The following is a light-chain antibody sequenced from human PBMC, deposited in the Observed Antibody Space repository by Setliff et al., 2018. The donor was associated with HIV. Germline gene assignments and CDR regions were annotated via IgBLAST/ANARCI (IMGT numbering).Light chain of an antibody. CDR3: CSYAGSHTFEV. V-gene: IGLV2-11*01. Sequence: QSALAQPRSVSGSPGQSVTISCTGTSSDVGNYNYVSWYQQHPGKAPRLMISDVGKRPSGVPDRFSGSKPGNTASLTISGLQAEDEADYYCCSYAGSHTFEVFGTGTKVTVL. J-gene: IGLJ1*01. CDR1: SSDVGNYNY. CDR2: DVG.